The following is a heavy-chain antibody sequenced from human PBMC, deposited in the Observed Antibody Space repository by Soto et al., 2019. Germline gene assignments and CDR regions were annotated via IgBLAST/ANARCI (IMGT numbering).Heavy chain of an antibody. J-gene: IGHJ5*02. V-gene: IGHV1-69*02. CDR2: IIPILGIA. Sequence: QVQLVQSGAEVKKPGSSVKVSCKASGGTFSSYTISWVRQAPGQGLEWMGRIIPILGIANYAQKFQGRVTITADKSTSTAYLELSSLRSEDTAVYYCARSPAYAVVGAATYSWFDPWGQGTLVTVSS. D-gene: IGHD2-15*01. CDR1: GGTFSSYT. CDR3: ARSPAYAVVGAATYSWFDP.